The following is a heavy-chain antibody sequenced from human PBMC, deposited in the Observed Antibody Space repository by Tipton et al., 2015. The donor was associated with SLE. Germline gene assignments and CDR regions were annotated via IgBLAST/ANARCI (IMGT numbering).Heavy chain of an antibody. Sequence: TLSLTCTVSGGSISTYYWSWIRQPPGKGLEWIGYIHYSGSTYYNPSLKSRVTISVDTSKNKFSLKLSSVTAADTAVYYCARDISSWFDAFDIWGQGTMVTVSS. V-gene: IGHV4-59*12. CDR3: ARDISSWFDAFDI. D-gene: IGHD6-13*01. J-gene: IGHJ3*02. CDR1: GGSISTYY. CDR2: IHYSGST.